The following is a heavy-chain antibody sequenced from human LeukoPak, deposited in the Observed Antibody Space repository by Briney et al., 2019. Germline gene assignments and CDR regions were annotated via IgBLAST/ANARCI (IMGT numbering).Heavy chain of an antibody. CDR2: IYYSGSI. J-gene: IGHJ4*02. CDR1: GGSISSYY. V-gene: IGHV4-59*08. CDR3: ARTSWLQSSYYFDY. Sequence: PSETLSLPCTVSGGSISSYYWSWIRQPPGKGLEWIGYIYYSGSINYNPSLKSRVTISVDTSKNQFSLKLSSVTAADTAVYYCARTSWLQSSYYFDYWGQGTLVTVSS. D-gene: IGHD5-24*01.